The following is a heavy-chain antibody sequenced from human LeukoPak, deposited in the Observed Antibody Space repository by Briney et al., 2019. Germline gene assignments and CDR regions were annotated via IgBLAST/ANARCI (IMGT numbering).Heavy chain of an antibody. CDR3: AELGITMIGGV. CDR2: ISSSSSYI. D-gene: IGHD3-10*02. CDR1: GFIFSRNS. V-gene: IGHV3-21*01. J-gene: IGHJ6*04. Sequence: GGSLRLSCAASGFIFSRNSMNWVRQAPGKGLEWVSSISSSSSYIYYADSVKGRFTISRDNAKNSLYLQMNSLRAEDTAVYYCAELGITMIGGVWGKGTTVTISS.